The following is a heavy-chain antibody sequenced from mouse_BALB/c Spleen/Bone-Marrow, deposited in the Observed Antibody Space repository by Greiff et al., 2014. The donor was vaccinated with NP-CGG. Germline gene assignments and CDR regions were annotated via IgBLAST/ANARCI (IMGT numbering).Heavy chain of an antibody. J-gene: IGHJ4*01. V-gene: IGHV2-6-5*01. CDR1: GFSLTDYG. CDR2: IWGGGRT. D-gene: IGHD1-1*01. CDR3: AKHSLRYYAMDY. Sequence: VKLMESGPGLVAPSQSLSITCTVSGFSLTDYGVSWIRQPPGKGLEWLGVIWGGGRTYYNSSLKARLSSSKDNSKSQVFLKMNKLQTDDTAMDYWAKHSLRYYAMDYWGQGTSVTVSS.